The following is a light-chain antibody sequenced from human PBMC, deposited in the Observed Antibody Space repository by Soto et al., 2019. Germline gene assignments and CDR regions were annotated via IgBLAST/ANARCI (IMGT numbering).Light chain of an antibody. V-gene: IGKV3D-15*01. CDR1: QSVSSN. CDR3: QQYTNTNNPWM. J-gene: IGKJ1*01. Sequence: EIVMTQSPATLSVSPGERATLSCRASQSVSSNLAWYQQKPGQAPSLLIYDISARATGIPTRFSGSGSGTEFTLIISGLQPDDSATYYCQQYTNTNNPWMFGQGTKVEI. CDR2: DIS.